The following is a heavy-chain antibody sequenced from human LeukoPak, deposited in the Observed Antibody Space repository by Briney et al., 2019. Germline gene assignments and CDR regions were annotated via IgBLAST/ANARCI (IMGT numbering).Heavy chain of an antibody. J-gene: IGHJ4*02. CDR3: ARGSITAAGILDS. CDR2: IYYSGST. V-gene: IGHV4-31*03. CDR1: GGSISSGGYY. Sequence: PSETLSLTCTVSGGSISSGGYYWSWIRQHPGKGLEWIGYIYYSGSTYYNPSLKSRVTISVDTSKNQFSLKLSSVTAADTAVYYCARGSITAAGILDSWGQGTLVTVSS. D-gene: IGHD6-13*01.